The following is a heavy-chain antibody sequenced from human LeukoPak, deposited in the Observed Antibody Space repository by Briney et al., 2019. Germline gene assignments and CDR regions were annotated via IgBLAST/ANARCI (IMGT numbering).Heavy chain of an antibody. D-gene: IGHD3-22*01. CDR1: GYTFTSYY. J-gene: IGHJ4*02. Sequence: ASVTVSCTASGYTFTSYYMHWVRQAPGQGLEWMGIINPSGGSTSYAQKFQGRVTMTRDTSTSTVYMELGSLRSEDTAVYYCARGDDSSGYYYEGGDYWGQGTLVTVSS. CDR3: ARGDDSSGYYYEGGDY. CDR2: INPSGGST. V-gene: IGHV1-46*01.